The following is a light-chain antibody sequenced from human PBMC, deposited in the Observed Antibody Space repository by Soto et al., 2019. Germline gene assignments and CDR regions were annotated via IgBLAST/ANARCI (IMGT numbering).Light chain of an antibody. Sequence: EIVLTQSPGTLSLSPGERATLSCRASQSVSSSYLAWYQQKPGQAPRLLIYGASSRATGIPDRFSGSGSGTDFTLTINRLEPEDFAVYYCQQFPGTFGQGTKVEIK. CDR3: QQFPGT. V-gene: IGKV3-20*01. J-gene: IGKJ1*01. CDR2: GAS. CDR1: QSVSSSY.